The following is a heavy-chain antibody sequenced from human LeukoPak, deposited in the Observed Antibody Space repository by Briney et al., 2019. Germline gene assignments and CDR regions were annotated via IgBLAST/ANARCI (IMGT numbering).Heavy chain of an antibody. J-gene: IGHJ4*02. V-gene: IGHV4-38-2*02. Sequence: SETLSLTCTVSGYSISSGYYWGWIRQPPGKGLEWIGSIYHSGSTYYNPSLKSRVTISVDTSKNQFSLKLSSVTAADTAAYYCARDDRVDGYNRGALDYWGQGTLVTVSS. CDR1: GYSISSGYY. D-gene: IGHD5-24*01. CDR2: IYHSGST. CDR3: ARDDRVDGYNRGALDY.